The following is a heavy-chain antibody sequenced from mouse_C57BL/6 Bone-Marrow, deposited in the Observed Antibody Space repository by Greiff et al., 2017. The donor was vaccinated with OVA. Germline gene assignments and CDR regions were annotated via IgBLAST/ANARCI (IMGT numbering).Heavy chain of an antibody. CDR3: TRKVYSNYFFDY. V-gene: IGHV1-76*01. CDR2: IYPGSGNT. J-gene: IGHJ2*01. CDR1: GYTFTDYY. Sequence: VQLQQSGAELVRPGASVKLSCKASGYTFTDYYINWVKQRPGQGLEWIARIYPGSGNTYYNEKFKGKATLTAEKSSSTAYMQLSSLTSEDSAVYFCTRKVYSNYFFDYWGQGTTLTVSS. D-gene: IGHD2-5*01.